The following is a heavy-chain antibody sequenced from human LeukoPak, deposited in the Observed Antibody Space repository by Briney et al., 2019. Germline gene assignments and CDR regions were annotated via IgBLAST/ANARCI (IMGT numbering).Heavy chain of an antibody. V-gene: IGHV4-59*01. Sequence: PSETLSLTCTVSGGSISSYYWSWIRQPPGKGLEWIGYIYYSGSTNYNPSLKSRVTISVDTSKNQFSLKLSSVTAADTAVYYCARWLKNYYDSSGYYIDAFDIWGQGTMVTVSS. CDR1: GGSISSYY. J-gene: IGHJ3*02. D-gene: IGHD3-22*01. CDR3: ARWLKNYYDSSGYYIDAFDI. CDR2: IYYSGST.